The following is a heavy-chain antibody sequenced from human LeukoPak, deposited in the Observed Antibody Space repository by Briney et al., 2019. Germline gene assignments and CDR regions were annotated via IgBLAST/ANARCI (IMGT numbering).Heavy chain of an antibody. J-gene: IGHJ5*02. CDR3: ARDPAWDP. CDR1: GGSISSSSYY. Sequence: PSETLSFTCTVSGGSISSSSYYWGWIRQPPGKGLEWIGSIYHSGSTYYNPSLKSRVTISVDTSKNQFSLKLSSVTAADTAAYYCARDPAWDPWGQGTLVTVSS. CDR2: IYHSGST. D-gene: IGHD2-2*01. V-gene: IGHV4-39*07.